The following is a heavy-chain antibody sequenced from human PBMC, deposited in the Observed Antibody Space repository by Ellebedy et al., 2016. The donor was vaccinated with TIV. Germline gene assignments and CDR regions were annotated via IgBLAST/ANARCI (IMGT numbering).Heavy chain of an antibody. CDR3: VRSFGRVFDP. V-gene: IGHV3-74*01. CDR1: GFPFSNYW. CDR2: INTDGTTT. D-gene: IGHD3-10*01. J-gene: IGHJ5*02. Sequence: GGSLRLXXVASGFPFSNYWMHWVRQVPGKGLMWVSRINTDGTTTRYADSVKGRFTISRDNAKNTVFLQMKSLTAEDTAVYYCVRSFGRVFDPWGQGTLVTVFS.